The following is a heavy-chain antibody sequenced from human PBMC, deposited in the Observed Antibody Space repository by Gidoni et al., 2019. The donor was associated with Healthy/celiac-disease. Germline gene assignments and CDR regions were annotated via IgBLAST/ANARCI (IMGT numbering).Heavy chain of an antibody. CDR3: ARGLEVAGARGY. V-gene: IGHV1-8*01. CDR1: GYTFTSYD. Sequence: QVQLVQSGAEVKKPGAGVKVSCKAYGYTFTSYDINWVRQATGQGLEWMGWMNPNSGNTGYAQKFQGRVTMTRNTSISTAYMELSSLRSEDTAVYYCARGLEVAGARGYWGQGTLVTVSS. CDR2: MNPNSGNT. J-gene: IGHJ4*02. D-gene: IGHD6-19*01.